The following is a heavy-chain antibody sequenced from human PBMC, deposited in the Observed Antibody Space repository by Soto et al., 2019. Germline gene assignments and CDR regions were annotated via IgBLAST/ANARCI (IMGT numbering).Heavy chain of an antibody. CDR1: AFSLSTGGVG. J-gene: IGHJ6*02. D-gene: IGHD2-21*02. Sequence: SGPTLVNPTQTLTLTCTFSAFSLSTGGVGVGWIRQPPEKALEWLALIYWDDDKRYSPSLRSRLTITKDTSKNQVVLTMTNMDPVDTATYYCIQSRCGGDCLQSYASYYYYGMDVWGQGTTVTVSS. V-gene: IGHV2-5*02. CDR2: IYWDDDK. CDR3: IQSRCGGDCLQSYASYYYYGMDV.